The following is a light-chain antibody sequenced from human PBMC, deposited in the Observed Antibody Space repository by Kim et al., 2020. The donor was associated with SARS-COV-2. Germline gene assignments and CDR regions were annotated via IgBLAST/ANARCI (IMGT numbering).Light chain of an antibody. V-gene: IGKV1-5*03. CDR3: QQYDTYPWT. CDR1: QYITRR. CDR2: KAS. Sequence: VGDRVTITCRASQYITRRLAWYSQKPGKAPKVLISKASTLESGVPSTFSGSGSGTDFTLTISSLQPDDFATYYCQQYDTYPWTFGQGTKVDIK. J-gene: IGKJ1*01.